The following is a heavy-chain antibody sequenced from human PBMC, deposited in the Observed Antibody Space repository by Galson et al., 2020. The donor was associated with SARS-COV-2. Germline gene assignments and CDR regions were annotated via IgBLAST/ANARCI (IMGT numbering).Heavy chain of an antibody. Sequence: SGPTLVKPTQTLTLTCTFSGFSLSTSGMCVSWIRQPPGKALEWLALIDWDDDKYYSTSLKTRLTISKDTSKNQVVLTMTNMDPVDTATYYCGRMILRFLEWSPMDVWGKGTTVTVSS. CDR2: IDWDDDK. D-gene: IGHD3-3*01. J-gene: IGHJ6*04. CDR3: GRMILRFLEWSPMDV. V-gene: IGHV2-70*01. CDR1: GFSLSTSGMC.